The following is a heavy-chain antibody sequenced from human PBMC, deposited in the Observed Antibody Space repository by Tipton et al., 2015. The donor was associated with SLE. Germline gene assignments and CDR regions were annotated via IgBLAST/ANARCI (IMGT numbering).Heavy chain of an antibody. CDR3: TKLHEERRELKGMDV. Sequence: VQLVQSGPEVKKPGESLKISCKGSGYSFTSYWIGWVRQMPGKGLEWMGIIYPGDSDTRYSPSLKGRVTISVDKTKNQFFLKVSSVTAADTAVYYCTKLHEERRELKGMDVWGQGTTVTVSS. D-gene: IGHD1-1*01. J-gene: IGHJ6*02. V-gene: IGHV5-51*03. CDR1: GYSFTSYW. CDR2: IYPGDSDT.